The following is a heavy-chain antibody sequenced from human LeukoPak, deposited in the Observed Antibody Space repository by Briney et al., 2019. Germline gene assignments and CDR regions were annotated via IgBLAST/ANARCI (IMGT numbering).Heavy chain of an antibody. V-gene: IGHV4-59*01. J-gene: IGHJ4*02. CDR2: INYSGSS. Sequence: SETLSLTCAVSGGAISSYYWGWIWQPPGKGLEWIGYINYSGSSNHNPSLKSRVTISVDTSKNQFSLKLSSVAAADTAVYYCARGTIAMAGILDCWGQGTLVTVSS. CDR1: GGAISSYY. D-gene: IGHD6-19*01. CDR3: ARGTIAMAGILDC.